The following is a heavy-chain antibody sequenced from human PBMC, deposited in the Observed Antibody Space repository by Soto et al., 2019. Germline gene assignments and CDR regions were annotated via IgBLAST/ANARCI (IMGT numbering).Heavy chain of an antibody. D-gene: IGHD1-7*01. CDR1: GFTFDDYA. J-gene: IGHJ4*02. V-gene: IGHV3-9*01. CDR3: AKGGYNWNSYLHY. CDR2: ISWNSGSI. Sequence: EVQLVESGGGLVQPGRSLRLSCAASGFTFDDYAMHWVRQAPGKGLEWVSGISWNSGSIGYADSVKGRFIISRDNAKNSLYLQMNSLRAEDTALYFCAKGGYNWNSYLHYWGQGTLVTVSS.